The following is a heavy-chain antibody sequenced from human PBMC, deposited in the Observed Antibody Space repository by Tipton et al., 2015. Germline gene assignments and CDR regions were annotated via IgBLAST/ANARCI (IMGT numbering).Heavy chain of an antibody. V-gene: IGHV3-7*01. D-gene: IGHD3-10*01. CDR3: ARDVNGGYYDV. Sequence: SGFTFSRYWMSWVRQTPGKGLEWVGQIKNDGSNKYYLDSMEGRFSISRDNAKNSLYLQMNTLRAEDTGVYYCARDVNGGYYDVWGQGTTVTVSP. J-gene: IGHJ3*01. CDR2: IKNDGSNK. CDR1: GFTFSRYW.